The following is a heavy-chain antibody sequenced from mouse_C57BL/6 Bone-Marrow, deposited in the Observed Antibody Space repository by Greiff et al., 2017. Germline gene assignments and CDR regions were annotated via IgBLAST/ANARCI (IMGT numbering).Heavy chain of an antibody. CDR2: IDPSDSYT. J-gene: IGHJ3*01. V-gene: IGHV1-69*01. CDR3: AREDGYDVFAY. CDR1: GYTFTSYW. D-gene: IGHD2-2*01. Sequence: VQLQQPGAELVMPGASVKLSCKASGYTFTSYWMHWVKQRPGQGLEWIGEIDPSDSYTNYNQNFKGKSTLTVDKSSSTAYMQLSSLTSEDSAVYYCAREDGYDVFAYWGQGTLVTVSA.